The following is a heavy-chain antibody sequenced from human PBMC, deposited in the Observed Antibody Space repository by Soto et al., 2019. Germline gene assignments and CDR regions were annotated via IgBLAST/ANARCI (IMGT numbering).Heavy chain of an antibody. Sequence: EVQLLESGGGLVQPGGSLRLSCAASGFTFSKYGMTWVRQAPGKGLEWVSVISGSGDRTYYADSVKGRFTISRDNSKNTLHLQLNSLRAEDTALYYCAKRNTESCYSPADYWGQGTLVTVSS. D-gene: IGHD2-15*01. CDR1: GFTFSKYG. V-gene: IGHV3-23*01. CDR3: AKRNTESCYSPADY. J-gene: IGHJ4*02. CDR2: ISGSGDRT.